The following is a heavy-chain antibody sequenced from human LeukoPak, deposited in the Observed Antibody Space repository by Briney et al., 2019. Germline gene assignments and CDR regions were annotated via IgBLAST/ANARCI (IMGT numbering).Heavy chain of an antibody. CDR1: GDSISTYY. Sequence: SETLSLTCSVSGDSISTYYWSWIRQPAGKGLEWIGRIYSSGSTNFNPSLKSRVTMSVDTSKNQFSLKLSSVTAADTAVYYCARDQGSSHDYWGQGTLVTVSS. CDR3: ARDQGSSHDY. CDR2: IYSSGST. V-gene: IGHV4-4*07. D-gene: IGHD6-13*01. J-gene: IGHJ4*02.